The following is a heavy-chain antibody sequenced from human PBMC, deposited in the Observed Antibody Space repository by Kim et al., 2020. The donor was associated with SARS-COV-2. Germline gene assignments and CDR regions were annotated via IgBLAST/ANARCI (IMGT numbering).Heavy chain of an antibody. J-gene: IGHJ4*02. CDR3: ASEGYCSSAGCRDY. Sequence: YYTDSVKGRFTISRDNSKSTLFLQMNSLRVEDTAVYFCASEGYCSSAGCRDYWGQGTLVTVSS. D-gene: IGHD2-2*01. V-gene: IGHV3-30*10.